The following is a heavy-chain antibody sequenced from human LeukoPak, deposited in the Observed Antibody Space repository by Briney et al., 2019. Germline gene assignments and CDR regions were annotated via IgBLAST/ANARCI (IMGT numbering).Heavy chain of an antibody. CDR1: GSTFHSYG. D-gene: IGHD5-24*01. Sequence: HPGGSLRPSCAASGSTFHSYGVHWVRQAPGKGPEWVAFIRYDGNNTDYADSVKGRFTISRDNSKNTVYLQMNSLRVEDTAVHYCTKGATIGAFDIWGQGTMVTVSS. J-gene: IGHJ3*02. CDR2: IRYDGNNT. V-gene: IGHV3-30*02. CDR3: TKGATIGAFDI.